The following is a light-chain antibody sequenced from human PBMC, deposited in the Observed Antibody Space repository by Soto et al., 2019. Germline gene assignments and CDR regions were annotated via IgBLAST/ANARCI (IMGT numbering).Light chain of an antibody. CDR1: QSVSSSY. CDR2: DAS. V-gene: IGKV3-20*01. J-gene: IGKJ1*01. Sequence: EIVLTQSPGTLSLSPGERATLSCRSSQSVSSSYLAWYQQKPGQAPRLLSYDASSRATGIPDRFSGSGSETDFTLTISRLEPEDFAVYYCQQYCSSPTFGQGTKVEIK. CDR3: QQYCSSPT.